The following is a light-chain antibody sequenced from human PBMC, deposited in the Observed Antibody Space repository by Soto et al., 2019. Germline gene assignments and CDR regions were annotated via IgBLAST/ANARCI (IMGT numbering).Light chain of an antibody. CDR1: SSNIGNSY. J-gene: IGLJ1*01. V-gene: IGLV1-51*02. CDR3: GTWDGSLNTGYV. Sequence: QSVLTQPPSVSAAPGQKVTISCSGSSSNIGNSYVSWYQQLPGTAPKLLIYENNRRPSGIPDRFSGSKSGTSATLGITGLQTGDEADYYCGTWDGSLNTGYVFGTGTKATVL. CDR2: ENN.